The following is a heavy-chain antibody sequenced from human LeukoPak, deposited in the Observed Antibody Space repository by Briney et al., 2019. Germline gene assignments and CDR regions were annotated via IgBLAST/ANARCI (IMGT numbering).Heavy chain of an antibody. CDR2: INPNSGGT. Sequence: GASVKVSCKASGYTFTGYYMHWVRQAPGQGLEWMGWINPNSGGTNYAQKFQGRVTMTRDTSISTAYMELSRLRSDDTAVYYCARDLKGQGGGYEDAFDIWGQGTMVTVSS. D-gene: IGHD3-16*01. V-gene: IGHV1-2*02. J-gene: IGHJ3*02. CDR1: GYTFTGYY. CDR3: ARDLKGQGGGYEDAFDI.